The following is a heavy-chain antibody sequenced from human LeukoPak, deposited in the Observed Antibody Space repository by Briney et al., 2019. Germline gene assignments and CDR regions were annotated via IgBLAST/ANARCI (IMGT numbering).Heavy chain of an antibody. V-gene: IGHV1-69*13. Sequence: ASVKVSCKTSGDTFSSYAIIWVRQAPVQGLEWMGGIIPIYGTVNYAQKFQGRVTITADEFTSTAYMELTSLTSEDTAVYYCARDRTGYGDYMNRLDPWGQGTLVTVSS. CDR2: IIPIYGTV. J-gene: IGHJ5*02. CDR1: GDTFSSYA. CDR3: ARDRTGYGDYMNRLDP. D-gene: IGHD4-17*01.